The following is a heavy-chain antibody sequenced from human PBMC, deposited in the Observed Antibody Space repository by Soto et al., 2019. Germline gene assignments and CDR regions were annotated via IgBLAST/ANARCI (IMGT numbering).Heavy chain of an antibody. D-gene: IGHD6-6*01. CDR2: INHSGRT. CDR1: GGSTSGYL. Sequence: QVQLQQWGAGLLKPSETLSLTCAVSGGSTSGYLWNWIRQPPGKGLEWIGQINHSGRTDYNPSLQGRVTISLDTSQNLFSLKLNSVTAADTSVYYCARRPDGFDIWGQGTMVTVSS. V-gene: IGHV4-34*02. J-gene: IGHJ3*02. CDR3: ARRPDGFDI.